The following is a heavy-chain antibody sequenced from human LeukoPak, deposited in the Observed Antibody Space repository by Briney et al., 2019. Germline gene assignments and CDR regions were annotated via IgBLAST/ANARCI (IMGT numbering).Heavy chain of an antibody. Sequence: ASVKVSCKASGYTFTGYYMHWVRQAPGQGLEWMGWINPNSGGTNYAQKFQGRVTMTRDTSISTAYMELSRLRSDDTAVYYCASTRTYYYGSGSYYFDYWGQGTLVTVSS. J-gene: IGHJ4*02. CDR1: GYTFTGYY. CDR3: ASTRTYYYGSGSYYFDY. CDR2: INPNSGGT. D-gene: IGHD3-10*01. V-gene: IGHV1-2*02.